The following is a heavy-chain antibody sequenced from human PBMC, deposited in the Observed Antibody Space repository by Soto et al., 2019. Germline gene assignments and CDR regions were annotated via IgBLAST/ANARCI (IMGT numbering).Heavy chain of an antibody. CDR1: GGTFSSYA. Sequence: SVKVSCKASGGTFSSYAISWVRQAPGQGLECMGGIIPIFRSSNYAQKFQGRVTITADESTSTAYMELSSLRSDDTAVYYCATGRLQSGFDYWGQGTLVTVSS. D-gene: IGHD4-4*01. CDR2: IIPIFRSS. J-gene: IGHJ4*02. V-gene: IGHV1-69*13. CDR3: ATGRLQSGFDY.